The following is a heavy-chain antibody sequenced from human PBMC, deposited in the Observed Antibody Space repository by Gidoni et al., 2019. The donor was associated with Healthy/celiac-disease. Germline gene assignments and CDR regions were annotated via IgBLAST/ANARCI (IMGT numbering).Heavy chain of an antibody. V-gene: IGHV4-39*01. CDR2: IYYSGST. CDR3: ARRSGTTVVTKFDY. J-gene: IGHJ4*02. CDR1: GGSISSSSYY. Sequence: QLQLQESGPGLVKPSETLSLTCTVSGGSISSSSYYWGWLRQPPGKGLEWIGSIYYSGSTYYNPSLKSRVTISVDTSKNQFSLKLSSVTAADTAVYYCARRSGTTVVTKFDYWGQGTLVTVSS. D-gene: IGHD4-17*01.